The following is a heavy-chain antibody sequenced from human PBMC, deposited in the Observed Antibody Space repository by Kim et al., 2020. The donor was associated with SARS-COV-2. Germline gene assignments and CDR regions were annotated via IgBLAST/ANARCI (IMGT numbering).Heavy chain of an antibody. CDR2: TYYRSKWYN. CDR3: AVGGATETRGAFDI. D-gene: IGHD1-1*01. CDR1: GDSVSSNSVA. J-gene: IGHJ3*02. V-gene: IGHV6-1*01. Sequence: SQTLSLTCAISGDSVSSNSVAWNWIRQSPSRGLEWLGRTYYRSKWYNYYEVSVKSRITINPDTSKNQFSLQLNSVTPEDTAVYYCAVGGATETRGAFDIWGQGTMVTVSS.